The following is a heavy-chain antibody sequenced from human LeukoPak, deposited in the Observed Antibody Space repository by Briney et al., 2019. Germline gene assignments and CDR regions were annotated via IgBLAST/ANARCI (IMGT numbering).Heavy chain of an antibody. D-gene: IGHD3-3*01. CDR2: IYYSGST. CDR1: GGSISSGGYS. J-gene: IGHJ5*02. Sequence: SQTLSLTCTVSGGSISSGGYSWSWIRQHPGKGLEWIGYIYYSGSTYYNPSLKSRVTISVDTSKNQFSLKLSSVTAADTAVYYCARGLVTITIFGVVIIGSWFDPWGQGTLVTVSS. V-gene: IGHV4-31*03. CDR3: ARGLVTITIFGVVIIGSWFDP.